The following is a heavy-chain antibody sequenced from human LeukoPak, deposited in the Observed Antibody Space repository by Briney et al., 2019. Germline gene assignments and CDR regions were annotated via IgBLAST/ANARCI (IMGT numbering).Heavy chain of an antibody. D-gene: IGHD3-22*01. CDR2: INPNSGGK. CDR3: ARVSYYYDSSGYYYFDY. Sequence: ASVKVSCKASGYTFTGYYMHWVRQAPGQGLGWIGRINPNSGGKNYEQKFQGRVTMTRDTSISTAYMELSRLRSDDTAVYYCARVSYYYDSSGYYYFDYWGQGTLVTVSS. J-gene: IGHJ4*02. CDR1: GYTFTGYY. V-gene: IGHV1-2*06.